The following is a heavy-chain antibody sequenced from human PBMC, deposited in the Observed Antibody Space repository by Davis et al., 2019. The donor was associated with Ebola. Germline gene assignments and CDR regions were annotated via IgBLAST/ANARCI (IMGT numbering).Heavy chain of an antibody. CDR3: ARGGIVATIKYYFDY. V-gene: IGHV3-74*01. D-gene: IGHD5-12*01. CDR2: INSDGSST. CDR1: GFTFSSYW. Sequence: HTGGSLRLSCAASGFTFSSYWMHWVRQAPGKGLVWVSRINSDGSSTSYADSVKGRFTISRDNAKNTLYLQMNSLRAEDTAVYYCARGGIVATIKYYFDYWGQGTLVTVSS. J-gene: IGHJ4*02.